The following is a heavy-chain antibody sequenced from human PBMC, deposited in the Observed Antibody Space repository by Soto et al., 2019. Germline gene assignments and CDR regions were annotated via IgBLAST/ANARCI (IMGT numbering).Heavy chain of an antibody. CDR2: SNHSGRT. CDR1: GESFSGYY. CDR3: ARGRILGGTYLDY. V-gene: IGHV4-34*01. J-gene: IGHJ4*02. Sequence: QVQLQQWGAGLLKPSETLSLTCAVYGESFSGYYWSWIRQPPGKGLEWSGESNHSGRTNYNPPLKSRVTTSVHTSKNHFYLKLASVTAADTAVYYCARGRILGGTYLDYWGQGTLVTVSS. D-gene: IGHD3-9*01.